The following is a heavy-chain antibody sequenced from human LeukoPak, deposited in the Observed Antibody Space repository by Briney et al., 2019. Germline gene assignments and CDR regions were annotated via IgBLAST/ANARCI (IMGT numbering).Heavy chain of an antibody. Sequence: GASVKVSCKVSGYTLTELSMHWVRQAPGKGLEWMGGFDPEDGETIYAQKFQGRVTMTEDTSTDTAYMELSSLRSEDTAVYYCATAGTAVAGMWWFDPWGQGTLVTVSS. D-gene: IGHD6-19*01. V-gene: IGHV1-24*01. J-gene: IGHJ5*02. CDR1: GYTLTELS. CDR3: ATAGTAVAGMWWFDP. CDR2: FDPEDGET.